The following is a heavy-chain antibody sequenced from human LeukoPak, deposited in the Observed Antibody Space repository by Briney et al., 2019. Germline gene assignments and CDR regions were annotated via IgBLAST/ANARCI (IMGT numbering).Heavy chain of an antibody. J-gene: IGHJ5*02. CDR1: GFTFSNYW. CDR3: ARDLTYGSTWFDP. Sequence: GGSLRLSCAASGFTFSNYWMHGVRQSPGKGVVWVSRIKSDGSDTIYAHSVKGRFTFSRDNAKNTLYLQMNSLRVDDTAVYYCARDLTYGSTWFDPWGQGPLVTVSS. V-gene: IGHV3-74*01. D-gene: IGHD1-26*01. CDR2: IKSDGSDT.